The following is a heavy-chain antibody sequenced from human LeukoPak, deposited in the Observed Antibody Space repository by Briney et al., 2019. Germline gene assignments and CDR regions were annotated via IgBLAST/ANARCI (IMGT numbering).Heavy chain of an antibody. D-gene: IGHD3-10*01. CDR1: GASISSADW. CDR3: ARYTRSSALRT. CDR2: VHHRGST. V-gene: IGHV4-4*02. Sequence: SGTLSLTCGVSGASISSADWWSWVRQPPGKGLEWIGEVHHRGSTNYNSSLKSRVTISVDKSKNQISLELTSVTAADTAVYYCARYTRSSALRTWGQGILVIVSP. J-gene: IGHJ4*02.